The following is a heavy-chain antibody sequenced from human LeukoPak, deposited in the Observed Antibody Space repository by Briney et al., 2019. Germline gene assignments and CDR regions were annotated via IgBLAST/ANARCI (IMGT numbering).Heavy chain of an antibody. D-gene: IGHD2-15*01. CDR1: GYIFSSYW. Sequence: GESLKISCQGSGYIFSSYWVAWVRQMPGKGPEWMGIIYPGDSDTRYSPSFQGQVTISADKSSTTAYLQWNSLKASDTAIYYCARRMGVVVNSPSFDYWGRGTLVTVSS. V-gene: IGHV5-51*01. J-gene: IGHJ4*02. CDR2: IYPGDSDT. CDR3: ARRMGVVVNSPSFDY.